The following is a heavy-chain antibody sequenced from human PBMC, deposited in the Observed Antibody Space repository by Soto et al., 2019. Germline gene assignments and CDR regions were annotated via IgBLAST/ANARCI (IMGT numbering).Heavy chain of an antibody. CDR2: IWYDGSKK. CDR3: SRDLRSRYFDL. CDR1: GLTFSNYG. D-gene: IGHD2-15*01. V-gene: IGHV3-33*01. J-gene: IGHJ2*01. Sequence: QVQLLESGGGVVQPGRSLTLSCAASGLTFSNYGMHWVRQAPGKGLEWVAVIWYDGSKKYYIDSVKGRFTVSRDNSKNTLYLQMNSLRVEDTAVYYCSRDLRSRYFDLWGRGTLVTVSS.